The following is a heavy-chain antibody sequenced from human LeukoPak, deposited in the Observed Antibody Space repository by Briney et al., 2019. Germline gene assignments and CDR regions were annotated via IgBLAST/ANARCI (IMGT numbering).Heavy chain of an antibody. V-gene: IGHV3-64*01. CDR1: GFIFYSYA. CDR3: TRGPGYDYVWGSYRADY. Sequence: HPGGSLRLSCAASGFIFYSYAMHWVRQAPGRGLEYVSAITSNGGTTFYANSVKGRFTITRDNSKNTLYLQMGSLRDEDMAVYNCTRGPGYDYVWGSYRADYWGQGTLVTVSS. J-gene: IGHJ4*02. CDR2: ITSNGGTT. D-gene: IGHD3-16*02.